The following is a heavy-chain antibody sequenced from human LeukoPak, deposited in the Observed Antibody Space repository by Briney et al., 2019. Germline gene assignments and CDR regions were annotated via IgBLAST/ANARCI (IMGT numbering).Heavy chain of an antibody. J-gene: IGHJ4*02. Sequence: VSVKVSCKASGYTFTGYYMHWVRQAPGQGLEWMGWINPNSGGTNYAQKFQGRVTMTRDTSISTAYMELSRLRSDDTAVYYCARDLSFGDCLGYWGQGTLVTVSS. V-gene: IGHV1-2*02. CDR3: ARDLSFGDCLGY. CDR2: INPNSGGT. CDR1: GYTFTGYY. D-gene: IGHD2-21*02.